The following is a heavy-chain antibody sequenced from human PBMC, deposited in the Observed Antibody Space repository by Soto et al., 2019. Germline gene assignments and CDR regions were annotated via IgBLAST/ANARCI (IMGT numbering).Heavy chain of an antibody. Sequence: QVQLQESGPGLVKPSQTLSLTCTVSGGSISSGGYYWSWIRQHPGKGLEWIGYIYYSGSTYYNPSLKRRVTISVDTSKNQFSLKLSSVTAADTAVYYCARVWELLYEGGLDIWGQGTMVTVSS. CDR1: GGSISSGGYY. V-gene: IGHV4-31*03. D-gene: IGHD1-26*01. CDR2: IYYSGST. CDR3: ARVWELLYEGGLDI. J-gene: IGHJ3*02.